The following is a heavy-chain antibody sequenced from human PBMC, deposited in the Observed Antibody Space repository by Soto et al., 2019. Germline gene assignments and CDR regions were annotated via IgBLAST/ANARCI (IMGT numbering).Heavy chain of an antibody. Sequence: QVQLVQSGAEVKKPGSSVKVSCKASGGTFSSYAISWVRQAPGQGLEWMGGIIPIFGTANYAQKFQGRVTITADKSTSTAYMELSSLRSEDTAVYYCARRGTTTVTTRPYYYGMDFWGQGTTVTVSS. J-gene: IGHJ6*02. D-gene: IGHD4-17*01. V-gene: IGHV1-69*06. CDR3: ARRGTTTVTTRPYYYGMDF. CDR2: IIPIFGTA. CDR1: GGTFSSYA.